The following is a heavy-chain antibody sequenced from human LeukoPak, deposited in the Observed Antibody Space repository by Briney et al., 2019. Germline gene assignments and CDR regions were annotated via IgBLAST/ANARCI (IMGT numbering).Heavy chain of an antibody. CDR3: AKGLDTYSSRYLNRIFDS. CDR2: ISGNDPTK. V-gene: IGHV3-23*01. D-gene: IGHD6-25*01. J-gene: IGHJ5*01. CDR1: GLTLTTFD. Sequence: GGSLRLSCIASGLTLTTFDMVWVRHAPGGGLEWVSFISGNDPTKIYADSVKGRFTIPRDDLKNTIYLQMDSLRDEDTAFYYCAKGLDTYSSRYLNRIFDSWGQGTLVTVSS.